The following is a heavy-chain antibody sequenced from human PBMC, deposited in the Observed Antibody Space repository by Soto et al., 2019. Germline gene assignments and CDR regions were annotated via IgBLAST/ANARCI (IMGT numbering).Heavy chain of an antibody. Sequence: GASVKVSCKPSGYTFTGYYIHWVRQAPGQGLEWMGGIIPIFGTANYAQKFQGRVTITADKSTSTAYMELSSLRSEDTAVYYCARSRDKNWFDPWGQGTLVTVSS. CDR1: GYTFTGYY. CDR2: IIPIFGTA. CDR3: ARSRDKNWFDP. V-gene: IGHV1-69*06. J-gene: IGHJ5*02.